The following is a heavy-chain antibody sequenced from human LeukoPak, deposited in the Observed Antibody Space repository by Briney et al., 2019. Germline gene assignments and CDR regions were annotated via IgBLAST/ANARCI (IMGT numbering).Heavy chain of an antibody. Sequence: GGSLRLSCAASGFTFSSYAMSWVRQAPGKGLEWVAFIRYDGSNKYYADSVKGRFTISRDNSKNTLYLQMNSLRAEDTAVYYCAKNKSPGLYCSSTSCRAFDYWGQGTLVTVSS. D-gene: IGHD2-2*01. V-gene: IGHV3-30*02. CDR3: AKNKSPGLYCSSTSCRAFDY. CDR1: GFTFSSYA. CDR2: IRYDGSNK. J-gene: IGHJ4*02.